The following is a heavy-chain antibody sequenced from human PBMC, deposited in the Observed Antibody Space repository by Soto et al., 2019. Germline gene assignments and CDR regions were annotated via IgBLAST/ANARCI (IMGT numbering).Heavy chain of an antibody. V-gene: IGHV4-34*01. CDR1: GGSFSSYY. D-gene: IGHD6-19*01. Sequence: SETLSLTXAVYGGSFSSYYWNLIRQSPGKGLEWIGEVNHSGSTNYNPSLKSRVTLSVDTSKNQFSLRLTSVTAADTGIYYCTRGRYSSGWRDYYYFGLDVWGQGTTVTVSS. CDR2: VNHSGST. CDR3: TRGRYSSGWRDYYYFGLDV. J-gene: IGHJ6*02.